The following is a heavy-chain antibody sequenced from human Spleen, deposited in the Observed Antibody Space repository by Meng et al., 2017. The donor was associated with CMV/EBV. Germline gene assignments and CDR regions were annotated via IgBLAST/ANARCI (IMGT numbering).Heavy chain of an antibody. CDR3: AKGIRVRAAAGRYYYYYGMDV. D-gene: IGHD6-13*01. V-gene: IGHV3-33*06. CDR2: IWYDGSNE. J-gene: IGHJ6*02. CDR1: GFTFSSYG. Sequence: GESLKISCAASGFTFSSYGMHWVRQAPGKGLEWVAVIWYDGSNEYYADSVKGRFTISRDNSKNTLYLQMNSLRAEDTAVYYCAKGIRVRAAAGRYYYYYGMDVWGQGTTVTVSS.